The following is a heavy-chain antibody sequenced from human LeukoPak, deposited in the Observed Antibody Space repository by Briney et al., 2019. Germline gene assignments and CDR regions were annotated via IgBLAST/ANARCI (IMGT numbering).Heavy chain of an antibody. V-gene: IGHV4-61*01. CDR3: ARGILKCSGGNCYYYGMDV. CDR1: GGSVSSDSYF. Sequence: PSQTPSLTCSVSGGSVSSDSYFWTWIRQPPGKGLEYIGYIHDSGSTDNNPSLKSRVTISVDTSKNQFSLKLSSVTAADTAVYYCARGILKCSGGNCYYYGMDVWGKGTTVTVSS. D-gene: IGHD2-15*01. CDR2: IHDSGST. J-gene: IGHJ6*04.